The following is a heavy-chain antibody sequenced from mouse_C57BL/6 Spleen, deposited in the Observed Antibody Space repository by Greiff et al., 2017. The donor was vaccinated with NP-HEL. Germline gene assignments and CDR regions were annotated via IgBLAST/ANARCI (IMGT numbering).Heavy chain of an antibody. CDR1: GYTFTSYW. CDR2: INPSNGGT. V-gene: IGHV1-53*01. D-gene: IGHD4-1*02. CDR3: ARGQLGREAMDY. J-gene: IGHJ4*01. Sequence: QVQLQQPGTELVKPGASVKLSCKASGYTFTSYWMHWVKQRPGQGLEWIGNINPSNGGTNYNEKFKSKATLTVDKSSSTAYMQLSSLTSEDAAVYYCARGQLGREAMDYWGQGTSVTVSS.